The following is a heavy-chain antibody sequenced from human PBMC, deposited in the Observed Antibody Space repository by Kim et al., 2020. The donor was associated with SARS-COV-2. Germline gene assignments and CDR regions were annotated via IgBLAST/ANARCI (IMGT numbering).Heavy chain of an antibody. D-gene: IGHD3-10*01. CDR1: GFTFSSCA. J-gene: IGHJ4*02. Sequence: GGSLRLSCAASGFTFSSCAIHWVRQAPGKGLEWVAVISYDGSNKTSVDSVKGRFTISRDNSKNTLYLQMHSLSAEDTAVYDCSRDNGHGGSVPTGYWFQG. CDR2: ISYDGSNK. V-gene: IGHV3-30-3*01. CDR3: SRDNGHGGSVPTGY.